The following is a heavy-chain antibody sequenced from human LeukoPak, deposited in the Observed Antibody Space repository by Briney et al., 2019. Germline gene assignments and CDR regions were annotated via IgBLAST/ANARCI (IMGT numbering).Heavy chain of an antibody. J-gene: IGHJ6*03. CDR2: INHSGST. Sequence: PSETLSLTCAVYGGSFSGYYWSWIRQPPGKGLEWIGEINHSGSTNYNPSLKSRVTISVDTSKNLFSLNLSSVTAADTAVYFCARGRVSSSTWYSTYYYYFYMDVWGKGTTVTVSS. D-gene: IGHD1-1*01. CDR1: GGSFSGYY. V-gene: IGHV4-34*01. CDR3: ARGRVSSSTWYSTYYYYFYMDV.